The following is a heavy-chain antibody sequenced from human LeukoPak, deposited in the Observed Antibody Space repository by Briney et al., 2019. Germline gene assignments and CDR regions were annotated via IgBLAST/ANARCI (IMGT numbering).Heavy chain of an antibody. V-gene: IGHV4-34*01. D-gene: IGHD4-17*01. Sequence: SETLSLTCAVSGVSFDDYYWSWVRQPPGKGLEWIGEINHSGYTNDSPSLKSRVTMSIDTSRKQFSLNLRSVTVADTAVYYCTRMTTGHDYWGQGTLVTISS. CDR3: TRMTTGHDY. CDR1: GVSFDDYY. J-gene: IGHJ4*02. CDR2: INHSGYT.